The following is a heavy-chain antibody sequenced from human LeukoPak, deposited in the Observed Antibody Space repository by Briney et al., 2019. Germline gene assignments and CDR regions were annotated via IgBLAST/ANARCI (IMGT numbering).Heavy chain of an antibody. CDR2: IRSKANSYAT. V-gene: IGHV3-73*01. CDR3: TRQAGWLVSH. D-gene: IGHD6-19*01. CDR1: GFTFSGSA. Sequence: GGSLRLSCAASGFTFSGSAMHWVRQASGKGLEWVGRIRSKANSYATAYAASVKGRFTISRDDSKNTAYLQMNSLKTEDTAVYYCTRQAGWLVSHWGQGTLVTVSS. J-gene: IGHJ4*02.